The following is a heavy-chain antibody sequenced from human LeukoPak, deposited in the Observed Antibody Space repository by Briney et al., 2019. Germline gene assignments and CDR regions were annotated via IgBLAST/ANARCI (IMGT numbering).Heavy chain of an antibody. CDR3: ARASSGYYYVTWYFDL. D-gene: IGHD3-22*01. CDR1: GGSFSGYY. J-gene: IGHJ2*01. Sequence: SETLSLTCAVYGGSFSGYYWSWIRQPPGKGLEWIGYIYYSGSTNYNPSLKSRVTISVDTSKNQFSLKLSSVTAADTAVYYCARASSGYYYVTWYFDLWGRGTLVTVSS. CDR2: IYYSGST. V-gene: IGHV4-59*01.